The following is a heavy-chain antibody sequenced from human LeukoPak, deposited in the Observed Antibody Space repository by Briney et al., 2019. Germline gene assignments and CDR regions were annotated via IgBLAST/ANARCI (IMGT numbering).Heavy chain of an antibody. J-gene: IGHJ4*02. CDR1: GFTFSSYA. V-gene: IGHV3-23*01. Sequence: PGGSLRLSCAASGFTFSSYAMSRVRPAPGKGLEWVSAISGSGGSTYYADSVKGRFTISRDNSKNTLYLQMNSLRAEDTAVYYCAKDRSFIFDYWGQGTLVTVSS. CDR3: AKDRSFIFDY. CDR2: ISGSGGST.